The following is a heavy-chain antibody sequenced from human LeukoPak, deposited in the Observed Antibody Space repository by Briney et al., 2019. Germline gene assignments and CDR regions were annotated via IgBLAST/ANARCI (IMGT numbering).Heavy chain of an antibody. CDR3: ARDLRTGYTYGYPLDY. Sequence: QAGGSLRLSCAASGFTFSSYWMNWVRQAPGKGLEWVANIKQDGSEKYYVDSVKGRFTISRDNAKNSLYLQMNSLRAEDTAFYYCARDLRTGYTYGYPLDYWGQGTLVTVSS. J-gene: IGHJ4*02. CDR1: GFTFSSYW. D-gene: IGHD5-18*01. V-gene: IGHV3-7*01. CDR2: IKQDGSEK.